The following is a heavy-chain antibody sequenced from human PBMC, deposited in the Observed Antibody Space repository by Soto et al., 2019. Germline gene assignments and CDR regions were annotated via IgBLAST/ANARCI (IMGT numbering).Heavy chain of an antibody. D-gene: IGHD6-13*01. V-gene: IGHV3-9*01. Sequence: PGGSLRLSCAASGFTFDDYAMHWVRQAPGKGLEWVSGISWNSGSIGYADSVKGRFTISRDNAKNSLYLQMNSLGAEDTALYYCAKDRREQQLALGYWGQGTPVTVSS. J-gene: IGHJ4*02. CDR2: ISWNSGSI. CDR1: GFTFDDYA. CDR3: AKDRREQQLALGY.